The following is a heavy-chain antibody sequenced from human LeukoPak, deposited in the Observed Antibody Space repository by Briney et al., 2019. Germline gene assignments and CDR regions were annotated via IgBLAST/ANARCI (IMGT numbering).Heavy chain of an antibody. J-gene: IGHJ4*02. V-gene: IGHV3-7*03. D-gene: IGHD2-2*01. CDR3: ARAAAVCSSTSCYGHY. CDR1: GFTFSSYW. CDR2: IKQDGSEK. Sequence: GGSLRLSCAASGFTFSSYWMSWVRQAPGKGLEWVANIKQDGSEKYYVDSVKGRFTISRDNAKNSLYLQMNSLRAEDTAIYYCARAAAVCSSTSCYGHYWGQGTLVTVSS.